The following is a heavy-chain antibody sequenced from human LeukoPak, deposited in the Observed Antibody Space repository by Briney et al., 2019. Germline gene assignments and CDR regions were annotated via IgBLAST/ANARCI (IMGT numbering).Heavy chain of an antibody. V-gene: IGHV3-21*06. D-gene: IGHD6-13*01. CDR1: GFTFSSYS. Sequence: GGSLRLSCAASGFTFSSYSMNWVRQAPGKGLEWVSSISSSSSYIYYADSVKGRFTISRDNAKNLLYLQMNSLRAEDTAVYYCARRSSSWYPLGYWGQGTLVAVSS. CDR2: ISSSSSYI. J-gene: IGHJ4*02. CDR3: ARRSSSWYPLGY.